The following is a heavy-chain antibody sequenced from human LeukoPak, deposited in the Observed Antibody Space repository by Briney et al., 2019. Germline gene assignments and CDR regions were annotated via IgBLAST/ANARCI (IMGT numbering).Heavy chain of an antibody. J-gene: IGHJ3*02. Sequence: PGGSLRLSCAASGFTFRDYSMNWVRQAPGKGLEWVSYISTSGNYIYYADSVKGRFTISRDNAKNSLYLQMNSLRAEDTAVYYCARLSYCSGGACQSGAFDIWGLGTMVTVSS. CDR3: ARLSYCSGGACQSGAFDI. D-gene: IGHD2-15*01. V-gene: IGHV3-21*01. CDR1: GFTFRDYS. CDR2: ISTSGNYI.